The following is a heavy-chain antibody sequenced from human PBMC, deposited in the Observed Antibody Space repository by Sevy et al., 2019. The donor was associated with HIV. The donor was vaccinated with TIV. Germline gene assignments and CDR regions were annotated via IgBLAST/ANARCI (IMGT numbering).Heavy chain of an antibody. J-gene: IGHJ3*02. D-gene: IGHD2-8*01. CDR1: GFTFSSYA. CDR2: ISYDGSNK. CDR3: ARVMGWTTQGAFDI. Sequence: GGSLRLSCAASGFTFSSYAMHWVRQAPGKGLEWVAVISYDGSNKYYADSVKGRFTISRDNSKNMLYLQMNSLRAEDTAVYYCARVMGWTTQGAFDIWGQGTMVTVSS. V-gene: IGHV3-30-3*01.